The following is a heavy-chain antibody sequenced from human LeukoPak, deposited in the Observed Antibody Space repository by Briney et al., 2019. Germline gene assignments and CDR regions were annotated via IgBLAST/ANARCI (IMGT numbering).Heavy chain of an antibody. CDR3: ARGNDPIVVVPAAVGY. V-gene: IGHV1-46*01. J-gene: IGHJ4*02. Sequence: ASVKVSCKASGYTFTSYYMHWVRQAPGQGLEWMGIINPSGGSTSYAQKFQGRVTMTRDTSTSTVYMELSSLRSEDTAVYYCARGNDPIVVVPAAVGYWGQGTLVTVSS. CDR2: INPSGGST. CDR1: GYTFTSYY. D-gene: IGHD2-2*01.